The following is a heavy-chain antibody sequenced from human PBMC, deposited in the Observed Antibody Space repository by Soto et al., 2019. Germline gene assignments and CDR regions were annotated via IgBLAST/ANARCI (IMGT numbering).Heavy chain of an antibody. CDR3: ARKGYCSSTSCYEAWYFDL. V-gene: IGHV3-21*01. J-gene: IGHJ2*01. Sequence: GGSLRLSCAASGFTFSSYSMNWVRQAPGKGLEWVSSISSSSSYIYYADSVKGRFTISRDNAKNSLYLQMNSLRAEDTAVYYCARKGYCSSTSCYEAWYFDLWGRGTLVTAPQ. CDR2: ISSSSSYI. D-gene: IGHD2-2*01. CDR1: GFTFSSYS.